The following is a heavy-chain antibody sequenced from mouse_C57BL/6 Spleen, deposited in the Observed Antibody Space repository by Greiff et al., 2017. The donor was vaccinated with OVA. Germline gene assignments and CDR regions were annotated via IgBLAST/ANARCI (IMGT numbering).Heavy chain of an antibody. V-gene: IGHV2-5*01. CDR1: GFSLTSYG. J-gene: IGHJ3*01. CDR2: IWRGGST. D-gene: IGHD2-4*01. Sequence: QVQLQQSGPGLVQPSQSLSITCTASGFSLTSYGVHWVRQSPGKGLEWLGVIWRGGSTAYNAAFMSRLSITKDNSKSQVFFKMNSLQADDTAIYYCAKKDYDYDWFAYWGQGTLVTVAA. CDR3: AKKDYDYDWFAY.